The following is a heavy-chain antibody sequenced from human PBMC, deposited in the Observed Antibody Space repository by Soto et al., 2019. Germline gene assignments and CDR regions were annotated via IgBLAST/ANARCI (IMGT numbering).Heavy chain of an antibody. V-gene: IGHV1-18*01. Sequence: QVQLVQSGAEVKKPGASVKVSCKASGYTFTSYGIRWVRQAPGQGLEWMGWISAYNGNTNYAQKLQGRVTMTTDTSTSTAYMERRSLRSDDTAVYYCARDWGGGYQLAYNGFDPWGQGTLVTVSS. CDR2: ISAYNGNT. CDR1: GYTFTSYG. D-gene: IGHD2-2*01. CDR3: ARDWGGGYQLAYNGFDP. J-gene: IGHJ5*02.